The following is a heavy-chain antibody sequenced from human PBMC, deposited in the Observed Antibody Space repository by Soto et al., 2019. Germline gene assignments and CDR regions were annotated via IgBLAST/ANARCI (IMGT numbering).Heavy chain of an antibody. CDR3: ERRRYCGYDCYYKRYYGRDV. CDR1: GNTFSSYT. J-gene: IGHJ6*02. D-gene: IGHD2-21*02. CDR2: IIPILTTT. Sequence: QVQLVQSGAEVKKPGSSVKVSCRASGNTFSSYTVNWLRQAPGRGLEWMGRIIPILTTTDYAQNFRGRLTITADKSTNTVYMKLSSLRSEDTAVYYGERRRYCGYDCYYKRYYGRDVWGHGTTVTV. V-gene: IGHV1-69*08.